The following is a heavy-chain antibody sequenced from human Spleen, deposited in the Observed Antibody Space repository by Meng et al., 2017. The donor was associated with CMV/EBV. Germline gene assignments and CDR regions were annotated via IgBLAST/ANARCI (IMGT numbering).Heavy chain of an antibody. CDR1: GCSFTGYW. J-gene: IGHJ6*02. D-gene: IGHD1-26*01. Sequence: GGSLRLSCKGSGCSFTGYWIGWVRQMPGKGLEWMGIIHPGDSGTTYSPSFHGQVTMSADKSIRTAYPQWSSRKASDTATYCCARHRGSKEEQGMDVLGQGTTVTVSS. V-gene: IGHV5-51*01. CDR3: ARHRGSKEEQGMDV. CDR2: IHPGDSGT.